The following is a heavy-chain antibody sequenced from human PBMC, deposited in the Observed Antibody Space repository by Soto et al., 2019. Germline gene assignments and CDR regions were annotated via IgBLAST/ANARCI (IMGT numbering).Heavy chain of an antibody. CDR1: GFTFSSYS. Sequence: GGSLRLSCAASGFTFSSYSMNWVRQAPEKGLEWVSSISSSSSYIYYADSVKGRFTISRDNAKNSLYLQMNSLRAEDTAVYYCASGSIAARPGFDYWGQGTLVTVSS. J-gene: IGHJ4*02. CDR3: ASGSIAARPGFDY. CDR2: ISSSSSYI. V-gene: IGHV3-21*01. D-gene: IGHD6-6*01.